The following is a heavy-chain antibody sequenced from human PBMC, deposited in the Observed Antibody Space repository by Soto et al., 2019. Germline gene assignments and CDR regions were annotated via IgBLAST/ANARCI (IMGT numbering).Heavy chain of an antibody. CDR1: GGSISSGGYY. D-gene: IGHD3-9*01. CDR2: IYYSGST. CDR3: ARSLTSGDILTGYPYYFDC. Sequence: SETLSLTCTVSGGSISSGGYYWTWIRQHPGKGLEWIGYIYYSGSTYYNPSLNSRVTISIDTSKNQFSLKLSSVTAADTAVYYCARSLTSGDILTGYPYYFDCWGQGTLVTVSS. J-gene: IGHJ4*02. V-gene: IGHV4-31*03.